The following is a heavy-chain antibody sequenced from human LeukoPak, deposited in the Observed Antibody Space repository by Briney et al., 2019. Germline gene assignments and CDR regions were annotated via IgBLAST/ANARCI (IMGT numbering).Heavy chain of an antibody. Sequence: GGSLRLSCAASGFTFSDYTMTWVRQAPGKGLEWVSTISGDGRSIYYADFVKGRFTISRDNSKNTLYLQMNSLRAEDTAVYYCARGGYIAAALIDYWGQGTLVTVSS. J-gene: IGHJ4*02. CDR1: GFTFSDYT. V-gene: IGHV3-23*01. CDR3: ARGGYIAAALIDY. D-gene: IGHD6-13*01. CDR2: ISGDGRSI.